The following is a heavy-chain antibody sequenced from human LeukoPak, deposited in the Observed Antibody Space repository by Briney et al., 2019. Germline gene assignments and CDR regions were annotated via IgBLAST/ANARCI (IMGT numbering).Heavy chain of an antibody. CDR1: GFTFSNYA. Sequence: GGSLRLSCAASGFTFSNYAIHWVRQAPGKGLEWVAVISYDGSNKYYADSVEGRFTTSRDNSKNTVYLHMTSLTVEDAAVYYCTRVVGTLGGVIGHNDYWGQGTLVTVSS. CDR3: TRVVGTLGGVIGHNDY. D-gene: IGHD3-16*01. CDR2: ISYDGSNK. J-gene: IGHJ4*02. V-gene: IGHV3-30-3*01.